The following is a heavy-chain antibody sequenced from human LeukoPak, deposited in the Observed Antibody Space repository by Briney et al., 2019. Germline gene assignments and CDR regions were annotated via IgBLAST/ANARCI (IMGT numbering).Heavy chain of an antibody. Sequence: PSETLSLTCAVYGGSFSGYYWSWIRQPPGRGLEWIGEINHSGSTNYNPSLKSRVTISVDTSKNQFSLKLSSVTAADTAVYYCARASNGGSSWSRASWFDPWGQGTLVTVSS. CDR1: GGSFSGYY. CDR3: ARASNGGSSWSRASWFDP. CDR2: INHSGST. J-gene: IGHJ5*02. V-gene: IGHV4-34*01. D-gene: IGHD6-13*01.